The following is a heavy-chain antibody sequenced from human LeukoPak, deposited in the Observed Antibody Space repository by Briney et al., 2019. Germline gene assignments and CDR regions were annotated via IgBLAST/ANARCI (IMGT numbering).Heavy chain of an antibody. Sequence: GSLRLSCAASGFTFSTYAMSWVRQAPGKGLEWVSAITASGANTYYADSVKGRFTISRDNSKNTLYLQMNSLRAEDTAVYYCARRYCSGGSCYYGYWGQGTLVTVSS. J-gene: IGHJ4*02. V-gene: IGHV3-23*01. CDR2: ITASGANT. CDR1: GFTFSTYA. CDR3: ARRYCSGGSCYYGY. D-gene: IGHD2-15*01.